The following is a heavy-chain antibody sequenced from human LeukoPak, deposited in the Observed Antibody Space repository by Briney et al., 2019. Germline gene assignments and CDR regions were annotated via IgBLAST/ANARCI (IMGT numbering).Heavy chain of an antibody. V-gene: IGHV3-30*04. Sequence: GGSLRLSCAASGFTFGSYAMHWVRQAPGKGLEWVAVISYDGSNKYYADSVKGRFTISRDNSKNTLYLQMNSLRAEDTAVYYCARASGYSSGWSKPDAFDIWGQGTMVTVSS. D-gene: IGHD6-19*01. J-gene: IGHJ3*02. CDR2: ISYDGSNK. CDR3: ARASGYSSGWSKPDAFDI. CDR1: GFTFGSYA.